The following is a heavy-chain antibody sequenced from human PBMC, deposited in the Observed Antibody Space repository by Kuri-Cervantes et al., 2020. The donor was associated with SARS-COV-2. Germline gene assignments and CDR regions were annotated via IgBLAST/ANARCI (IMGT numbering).Heavy chain of an antibody. CDR3: ARVPNSGRYYYYYMDV. D-gene: IGHD6-25*01. CDR2: ISYDGSNK. Sequence: GGSLRLSCAASGFTFSSYAMHWVRQAPGKGLEWVAVISYDGSNKYYADSVKGRFTISRDNAKNSLYLQMNSLRAEDTAVYYCARVPNSGRYYYYYMDVWGKGTTVTVSS. J-gene: IGHJ6*03. V-gene: IGHV3-30-3*01. CDR1: GFTFSSYA.